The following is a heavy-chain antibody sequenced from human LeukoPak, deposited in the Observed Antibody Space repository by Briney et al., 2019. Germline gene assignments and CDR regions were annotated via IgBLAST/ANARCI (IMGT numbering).Heavy chain of an antibody. CDR2: ISAYNGNT. V-gene: IGHV1-18*01. D-gene: IGHD2/OR15-2a*01. CDR3: ARDQLLYYYYGMDV. J-gene: IGHJ6*02. Sequence: SVQVSCKASGYTFTSYGISWVRQAPGQGLEWMGWISAYNGNTNYAQKLQGRVTMTTDTSTSTAYMELRSLRSDDTAVYYCARDQLLYYYYGMDVWGQGTTVTVSS. CDR1: GYTFTSYG.